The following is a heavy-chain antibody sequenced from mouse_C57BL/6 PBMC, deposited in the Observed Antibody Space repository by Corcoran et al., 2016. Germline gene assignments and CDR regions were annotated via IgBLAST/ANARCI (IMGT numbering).Heavy chain of an antibody. CDR3: ARRGNYGNSYYFDY. D-gene: IGHD2-1*01. CDR2: INPYNGGT. J-gene: IGHJ2*01. V-gene: IGHV1-19*01. Sequence: EVQLQQSGPVLVKPGASVKMSCKASGYTFTDYYMNWVQQSHGKSLEWIGVINPYNGGTSYNQKFKGKATLTVDKSSSTAYMELNSLTSEDSAVYYCARRGNYGNSYYFDYWGQGTTLTVSS. CDR1: GYTFTDYY.